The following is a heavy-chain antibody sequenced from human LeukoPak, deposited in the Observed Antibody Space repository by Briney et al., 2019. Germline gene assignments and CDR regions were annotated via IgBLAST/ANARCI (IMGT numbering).Heavy chain of an antibody. CDR3: ARGAGIAARLYYYYMDV. CDR2: IIPIFGTA. CDR1: GGTFSSYA. D-gene: IGHD6-6*01. J-gene: IGHJ6*03. Sequence: SVKGSCKASGGTFSSYAISWVRQAPGQGLEWMGGIIPIFGTANYAQKFQGRVTITTDESTSTAYMELSSLRSEDTAVYYCARGAGIAARLYYYYMDVWGKGTTVTVSS. V-gene: IGHV1-69*05.